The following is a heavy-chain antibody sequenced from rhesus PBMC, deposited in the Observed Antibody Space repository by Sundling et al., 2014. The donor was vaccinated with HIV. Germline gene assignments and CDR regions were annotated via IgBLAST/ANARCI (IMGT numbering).Heavy chain of an antibody. CDR3: TRAPSRFYTGGFDF. J-gene: IGHJ4*01. D-gene: IGHD3-28*01. Sequence: EVQLVESGGGLVQPGGSLRLSCVASGFFFSDYYIFWVRQPPGKGLEWVGFIRSEISGGTPEFAASGKGRFSMSRDDSKNTAYLHLNSLKTEDTAVYYCTRAPSRFYTGGFDFWGQGVLVAVSS. V-gene: IGHV3-184*01. CDR2: IRSEISGGTP. CDR1: GFFFSDYY.